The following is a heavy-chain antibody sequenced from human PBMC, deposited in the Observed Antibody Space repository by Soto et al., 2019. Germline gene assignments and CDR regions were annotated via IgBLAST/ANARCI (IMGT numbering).Heavy chain of an antibody. J-gene: IGHJ4*02. CDR1: GGSISSGGYY. CDR3: ARHNYGSGSTYFDY. D-gene: IGHD3-10*01. Sequence: SETLSLTCTVSGGSISSGGYYWSWIRQPPGKGLEWIGYIYNSGRTYYNPSLESRVTISVDTSKNQFSLKLNSMTAADTAVYYCARHNYGSGSTYFDYWGQGTLVTVSS. CDR2: IYNSGRT. V-gene: IGHV4-30-4*08.